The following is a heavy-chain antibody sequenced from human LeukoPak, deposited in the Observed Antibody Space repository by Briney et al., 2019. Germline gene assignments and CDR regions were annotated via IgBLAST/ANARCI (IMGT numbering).Heavy chain of an antibody. CDR2: ITGSGGGT. Sequence: PGASLRLSCAASGFTFSNYAMSWVRQAPGKGLEWVSAITGSGGGTYYADSVKGRFTISRDNSKNTLYLQMNSLRAEDTAVYYCAKWGDYDVLTGYYDPDYWGQGTLVTVFS. J-gene: IGHJ4*02. CDR1: GFTFSNYA. D-gene: IGHD3-9*01. CDR3: AKWGDYDVLTGYYDPDY. V-gene: IGHV3-23*01.